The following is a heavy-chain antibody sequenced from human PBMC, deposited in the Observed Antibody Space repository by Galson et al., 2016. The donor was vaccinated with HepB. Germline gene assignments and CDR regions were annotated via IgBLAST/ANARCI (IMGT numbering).Heavy chain of an antibody. CDR2: ISAYNGNT. Sequence: SVKVSCKASGYTFTNYGINWVRQAPGQGLEWMGWISAYNGNTKYAQKFQGRVTMTTDTSTSTAYMELRSLRSDDTAVYYCARGVGGTDRRHWLDPWGQGTLVTVSS. CDR1: GYTFTNYG. J-gene: IGHJ5*02. D-gene: IGHD3-10*01. V-gene: IGHV1-18*04. CDR3: ARGVGGTDRRHWLDP.